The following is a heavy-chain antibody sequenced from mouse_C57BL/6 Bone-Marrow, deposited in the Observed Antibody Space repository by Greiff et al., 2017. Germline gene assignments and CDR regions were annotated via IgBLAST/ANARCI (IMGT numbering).Heavy chain of an antibody. D-gene: IGHD1-1*01. V-gene: IGHV1-81*01. CDR2: IYPRSGNT. J-gene: IGHJ1*03. CDR1: GYTFTSYG. Sequence: VKLQESGAELARPGASVKLSCKASGYTFTSYGISWVKQRTGQGLEWIGEIYPRSGNTYYNEKFKGKATLTADKSSSTAYMELRSLTSEDSAVYFCARWRNYGSSPYWYFDVWGTGTTVTVSS. CDR3: ARWRNYGSSPYWYFDV.